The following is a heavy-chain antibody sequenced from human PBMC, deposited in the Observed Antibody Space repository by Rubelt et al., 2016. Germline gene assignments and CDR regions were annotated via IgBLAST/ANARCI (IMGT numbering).Heavy chain of an antibody. CDR3: AKSGPGEVLFYFDY. Sequence: GKGLEWVAVISYDGNIENYADSVRGRFTISRDQSKNTLYLQMSSLRNDDTAVYYCAKSGPGEVLFYFDYWGQGTPVTVSS. V-gene: IGHV3-30*04. D-gene: IGHD2-8*02. CDR2: ISYDGNIE. J-gene: IGHJ4*02.